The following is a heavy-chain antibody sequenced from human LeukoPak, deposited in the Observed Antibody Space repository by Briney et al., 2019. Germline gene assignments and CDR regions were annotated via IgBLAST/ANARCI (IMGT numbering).Heavy chain of an antibody. D-gene: IGHD3-9*01. J-gene: IGHJ4*01. CDR3: ARVLRDYYFDY. Sequence: PGGSLRLSCAASGFSFSSYNMNWVRQAPGKGLEWVSSITMSSTYIYHADSVKGRFTISRDNAKNSLFLQMNSLRAEDTAVYYCARVLRDYYFDYWGQGTLVTVCS. V-gene: IGHV3-21*01. CDR1: GFSFSSYN. CDR2: ITMSSTYI.